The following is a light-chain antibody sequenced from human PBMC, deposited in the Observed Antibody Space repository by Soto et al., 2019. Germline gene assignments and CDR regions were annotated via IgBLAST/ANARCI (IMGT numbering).Light chain of an antibody. CDR3: QQSYSTLTWT. CDR2: AAS. V-gene: IGKV1-39*01. J-gene: IGKJ1*01. CDR1: QSISSY. Sequence: DIQMTQSPSSLSASVGDRVTITCRASQSISSYLNWYQQKPGKAPKLLIYAASSLQSGVPSRFSGSGSGTDFTLTISSLQPEDFATYYCQQSYSTLTWTCGQGTKAEFK.